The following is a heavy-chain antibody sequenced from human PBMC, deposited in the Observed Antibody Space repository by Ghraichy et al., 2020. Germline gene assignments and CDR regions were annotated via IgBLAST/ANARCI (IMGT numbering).Heavy chain of an antibody. CDR3: ARAPRRTFGDRQWLVVRELYFDY. J-gene: IGHJ4*02. CDR1: GGSFSGYY. CDR2: INHSGST. D-gene: IGHD6-19*01. Sequence: SQTLSLTCAVYGGSFSGYYWSWIRQPPGKGLEWIGEINHSGSTNYNPSLKSRVTISVDTSKNQFSLKLSSVTAADTAVYYCARAPRRTFGDRQWLVVRELYFDYWGQGTLVTVSS. V-gene: IGHV4-34*01.